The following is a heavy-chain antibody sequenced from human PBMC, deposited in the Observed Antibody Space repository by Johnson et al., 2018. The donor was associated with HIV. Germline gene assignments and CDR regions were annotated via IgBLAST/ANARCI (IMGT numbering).Heavy chain of an antibody. CDR2: ISYDGSNK. CDR3: ARGHYDFWSGHYYLAFDI. V-gene: IGHV3-30*04. Sequence: VQLVESGGGVVQPGRSLRLSCAASGFTFSSYAMHWVRQAPGKGLEWVAVISYDGSNKYYADSVKGRFTISRDNYKNTLYLQMNSLRAEDTAVYYCARGHYDFWSGHYYLAFDIWGQGTMVTVSS. CDR1: GFTFSSYA. D-gene: IGHD3-3*01. J-gene: IGHJ3*02.